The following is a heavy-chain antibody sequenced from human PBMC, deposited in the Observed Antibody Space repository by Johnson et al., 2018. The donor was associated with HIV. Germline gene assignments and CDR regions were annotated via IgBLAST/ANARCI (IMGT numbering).Heavy chain of an antibody. CDR2: ISSSGSTI. CDR1: GFSFSDYY. CDR3: ARDKDSSGYYYNDAFDM. Sequence: QMLLVESGGGLVKPGGSLRLSCAASGFSFSDYYMNWIRQAPGKGLEWVSYISSSGSTIYYADSVKGRFTISRDNAKNSLYLQMNSLRAEDTAVYYCARDKDSSGYYYNDAFDMWGQGTLVTVSS. V-gene: IGHV3-11*04. J-gene: IGHJ3*02. D-gene: IGHD3-22*01.